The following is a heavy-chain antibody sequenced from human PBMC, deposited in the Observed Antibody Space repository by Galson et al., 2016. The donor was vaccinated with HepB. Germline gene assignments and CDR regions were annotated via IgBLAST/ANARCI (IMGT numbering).Heavy chain of an antibody. CDR1: GFSISPYT. Sequence: SLRLSCAASGFSISPYTMNWVRQAPGKGLEWISYISCSSAYVDYADSAKGRFTISRENAKNSLYLQMNSLRAEDTAVYYCARDRSRFSSGYYTGARDVFAIWGQGTVVTVSS. V-gene: IGHV3-21*01. CDR2: ISCSSAYV. J-gene: IGHJ3*02. CDR3: ARDRSRFSSGYYTGARDVFAI. D-gene: IGHD3-3*01.